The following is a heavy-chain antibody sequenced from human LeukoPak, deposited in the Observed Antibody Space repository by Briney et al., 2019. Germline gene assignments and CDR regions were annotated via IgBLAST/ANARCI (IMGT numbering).Heavy chain of an antibody. J-gene: IGHJ4*02. CDR2: IYYSGST. Sequence: SETLSLTCTVSGGSISSSSYYWGWIRQPPGKGLEWIGSIYYSGSTYYNPSLKSRVTISVDTSKNQFSLKLSSVTAADTAVYYCARDRRRFGGSEYYFDYWGQGTLVTVSS. D-gene: IGHD3-10*01. CDR1: GGSISSSSYY. V-gene: IGHV4-39*07. CDR3: ARDRRRFGGSEYYFDY.